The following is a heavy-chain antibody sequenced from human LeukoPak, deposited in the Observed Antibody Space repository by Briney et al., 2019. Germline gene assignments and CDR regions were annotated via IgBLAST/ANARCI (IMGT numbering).Heavy chain of an antibody. CDR2: INPNSGGT. V-gene: IGHV1-2*04. Sequence: ASVKVSCKASGYTFTGYYMHWVRQAPGQGLEWMGWINPNSGGTNYAQKFQGWVTMTRDTSISTAYMELSRLRSDDTAVYYCARDRCGGDCYDFDYWGQGTLVTVSS. J-gene: IGHJ4*02. CDR1: GYTFTGYY. CDR3: ARDRCGGDCYDFDY. D-gene: IGHD2-21*02.